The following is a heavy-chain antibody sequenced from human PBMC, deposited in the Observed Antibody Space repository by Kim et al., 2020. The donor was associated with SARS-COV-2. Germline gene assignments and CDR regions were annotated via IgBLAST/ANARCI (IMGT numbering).Heavy chain of an antibody. D-gene: IGHD3-10*01. Sequence: SETLSLTRTVSGGSISSGGYYWSWIRQHPGKGLEWIGYIYYSGSTYYNPSLKSRVTISVDTSKNQFSLKLSSVTAADTAVYYCARVTMVRGVILRWGQGTLVTVSS. CDR3: ARVTMVRGVILR. CDR1: GGSISSGGYY. CDR2: IYYSGST. J-gene: IGHJ4*02. V-gene: IGHV4-31*03.